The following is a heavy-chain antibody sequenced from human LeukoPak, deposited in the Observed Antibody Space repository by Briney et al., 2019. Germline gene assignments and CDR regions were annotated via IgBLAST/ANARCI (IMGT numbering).Heavy chain of an antibody. J-gene: IGHJ6*02. CDR3: ARADYDSSGPYYGMDV. V-gene: IGHV4-59*01. D-gene: IGHD3-22*01. CDR1: GGSISSYY. Sequence: SETLSLTCTVSGGSISSYYWSWIRQPPGKGLEWLGYIYYSGSTNYNPSLKSRVTISVDTSKNQFSLKLSSVTAADTAVYYCARADYDSSGPYYGMDVWGQGTTVTVSS. CDR2: IYYSGST.